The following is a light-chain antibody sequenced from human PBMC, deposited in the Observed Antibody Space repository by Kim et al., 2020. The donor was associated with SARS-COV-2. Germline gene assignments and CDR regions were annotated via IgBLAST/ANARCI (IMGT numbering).Light chain of an antibody. CDR3: QQYGSSYIT. V-gene: IGKV3-20*01. J-gene: IGKJ5*01. Sequence: EIVLTQSPGTLSLSPGERATLSCRASQSVSSFLAWYQQKPGQAPRLLIYDASSRATGIPDRFSGSGSGTDFTLTISRLEPEDFAVYCCQQYGSSYITFGQGTRLEIK. CDR1: QSVSSF. CDR2: DAS.